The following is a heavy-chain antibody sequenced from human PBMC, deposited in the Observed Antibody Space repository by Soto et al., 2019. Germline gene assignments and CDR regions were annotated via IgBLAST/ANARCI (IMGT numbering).Heavy chain of an antibody. Sequence: QAQLVESGGGLVKPGGSLRLSCAASGFSFSDYYMSWIRQAPGKGLEWVSLISTSGSSTDYADSVKGRFTISSDNAKNSLCLQMNSLRAEDTAVYYCANLAKNYYHYMDVWGKGTTVTVSS. CDR3: ANLAKNYYHYMDV. CDR2: ISTSGSST. D-gene: IGHD1-26*01. V-gene: IGHV3-11*01. J-gene: IGHJ6*03. CDR1: GFSFSDYY.